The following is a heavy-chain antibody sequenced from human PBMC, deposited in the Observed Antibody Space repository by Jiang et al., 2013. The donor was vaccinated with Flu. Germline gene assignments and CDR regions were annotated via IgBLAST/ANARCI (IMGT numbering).Heavy chain of an antibody. Sequence: QTLSLTCAISGDSVSSNSAAWNWIRQSPSRGLEWLGRTYYRSKWYNDYAVSVKSRITINPDTSKNQFSLQLNSVTPEDTAVYYCARLNIAAAGTMDYYYYGMDVWGQGTTVTVSS. J-gene: IGHJ6*02. CDR3: ARLNIAAAGTMDYYYYGMDV. CDR1: GDSVSSNSAA. CDR2: TYYRSKWYN. D-gene: IGHD6-13*01. V-gene: IGHV6-1*01.